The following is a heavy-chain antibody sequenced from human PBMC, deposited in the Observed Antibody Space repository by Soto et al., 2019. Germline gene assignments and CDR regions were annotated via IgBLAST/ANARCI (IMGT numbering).Heavy chain of an antibody. CDR1: GFTFSSYG. D-gene: IGHD1-26*01. J-gene: IGHJ2*01. CDR2: IWYDGSNK. CDR3: ARANIVGATTHWYFDL. V-gene: IGHV3-33*01. Sequence: QVQLVESGGGVVQPGRSLRLSCAASGFTFSSYGMHWVRQAPGKGLEWVAVIWYDGSNKYYADSVKGRFTISRDNSKKPLYLQMNNLRAEDTAVYYCARANIVGATTHWYFDLWGRGTLVTVSS.